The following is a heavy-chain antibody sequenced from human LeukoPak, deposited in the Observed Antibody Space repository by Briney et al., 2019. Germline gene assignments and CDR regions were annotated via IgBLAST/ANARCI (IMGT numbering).Heavy chain of an antibody. D-gene: IGHD2-21*02. Sequence: GASVKVSCKTSGYTCTISHVTWVRQAPGQGLEWMGWISVYNGNTNYAPELQGRVTMTTDTSTSTAYMELRNLRSDDTAVYYCARATELTYCGGDCYLDYWGQGTLVTVSS. V-gene: IGHV1-18*04. J-gene: IGHJ4*02. CDR3: ARATELTYCGGDCYLDY. CDR1: GYTCTISH. CDR2: ISVYNGNT.